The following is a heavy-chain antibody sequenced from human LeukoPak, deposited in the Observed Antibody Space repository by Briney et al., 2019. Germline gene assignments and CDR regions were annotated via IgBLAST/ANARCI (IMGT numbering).Heavy chain of an antibody. J-gene: IGHJ4*02. CDR2: IRSSGSTT. CDR1: GFTFSSYE. Sequence: GGSLRLSCVASGFTFSSYEMNWVRQGPGKGLEWVSYIRSSGSTTYYADSVQGRFTISRDNAKNSLYLQMNSLRAEDTAVYYCASIMTTVVFDYWGQGTLVTVSS. V-gene: IGHV3-48*03. CDR3: ASIMTTVVFDY. D-gene: IGHD4-23*01.